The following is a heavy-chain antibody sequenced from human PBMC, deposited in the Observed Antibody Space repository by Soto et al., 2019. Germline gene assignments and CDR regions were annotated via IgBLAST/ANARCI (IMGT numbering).Heavy chain of an antibody. V-gene: IGHV3-23*01. CDR1: GFIFSSYA. CDR3: ATWNSKYRYYDYAMDV. J-gene: IGHJ6*02. CDR2: ISGSGGST. D-gene: IGHD4-4*01. Sequence: GGSLRLSCAASGFIFSSYAMSWVRQAPGKGLEWVSAISGSGGSTYYADSVKGRFTISRDNSKNTLYLQMNSLRAEDTAVYYCATWNSKYRYYDYAMDVWGQGTTVTVSS.